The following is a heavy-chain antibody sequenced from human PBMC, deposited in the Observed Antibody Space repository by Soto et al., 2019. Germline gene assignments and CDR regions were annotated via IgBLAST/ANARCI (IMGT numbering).Heavy chain of an antibody. J-gene: IGHJ4*02. CDR3: ARDRGQLVMDY. V-gene: IGHV3-33*01. CDR1: GFTFSSYG. Sequence: QVQLVESGGGVVQPGRSLRLSCAASGFTFSSYGMHWVRQAPGKGLEWVAVIWYDGSNKYYADSVKGRFTISRDNFKNTLYLQMNSLRAVDTAVYYCARDRGQLVMDYWGQGTLVTVSS. D-gene: IGHD6-13*01. CDR2: IWYDGSNK.